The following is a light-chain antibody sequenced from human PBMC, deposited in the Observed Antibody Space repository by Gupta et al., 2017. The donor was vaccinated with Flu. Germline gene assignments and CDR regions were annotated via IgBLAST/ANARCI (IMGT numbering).Light chain of an antibody. J-gene: IGKJ2*01. CDR3: QQSYSTPRT. CDR2: AAS. V-gene: IGKV1-39*01. CDR1: QSISTF. Sequence: DIQMTQSPSSLSASVGDRVTITCRASQSISTFLNWYQQKAEKAPKVLIYAASSLQSGVPSRFTGSGSGTDFTLTITSLQPEDFATYYCQQSYSTPRTFGQGTKLEIK.